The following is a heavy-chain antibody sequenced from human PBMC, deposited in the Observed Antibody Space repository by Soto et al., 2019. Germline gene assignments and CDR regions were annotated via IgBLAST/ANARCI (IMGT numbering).Heavy chain of an antibody. CDR1: GFTFSSYS. Sequence: GGSLRLSCAASGFTFSSYSMNWVRQAPGKGLEWVSSISSSSSYIYYADSVKGRFTISRDNAKNSLYLQMNSLRAEDTAVYYCARDAYSYGLPANFDYWGQGTLVTVSS. CDR2: ISSSSSYI. CDR3: ARDAYSYGLPANFDY. V-gene: IGHV3-21*01. J-gene: IGHJ4*02. D-gene: IGHD5-18*01.